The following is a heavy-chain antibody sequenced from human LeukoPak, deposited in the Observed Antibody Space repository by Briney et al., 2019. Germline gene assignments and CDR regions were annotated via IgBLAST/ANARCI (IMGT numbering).Heavy chain of an antibody. CDR3: ARGVSSDWFDP. CDR2: INHSGST. CDR1: GGSFSGYY. Sequence: SETLSLTCAVYGGSFSGYYWSWIRQPPGKGLEWIGEINHSGSTNYNPSLKSRVTISVDTSKNQFSLKLSSVTAADTAVYYCARGVSSDWFDPWGQGTPVTASS. D-gene: IGHD6-19*01. J-gene: IGHJ5*02. V-gene: IGHV4-34*01.